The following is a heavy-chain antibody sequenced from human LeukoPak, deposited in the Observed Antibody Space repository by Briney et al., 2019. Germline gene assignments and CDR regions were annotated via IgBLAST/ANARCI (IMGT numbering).Heavy chain of an antibody. CDR1: GFTFSDSA. V-gene: IGHV3-73*01. Sequence: GGSPKLSCAASGFTFSDSAFHWVRQASGKGLEWVGRIRSKPNNYATAHTASVKGRFTISRDDSKNTAYLQMNSLNTEDTAMYYCTRHLIGATPFDYWGQGTLVSVSS. D-gene: IGHD4/OR15-4a*01. CDR2: IRSKPNNYAT. CDR3: TRHLIGATPFDY. J-gene: IGHJ4*02.